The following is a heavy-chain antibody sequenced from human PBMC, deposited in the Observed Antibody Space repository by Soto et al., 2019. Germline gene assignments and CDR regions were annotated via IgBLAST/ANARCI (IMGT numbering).Heavy chain of an antibody. CDR3: ARHRGEWELLDHYYGMDV. J-gene: IGHJ6*02. V-gene: IGHV4-59*08. CDR2: IYYSGST. D-gene: IGHD1-26*01. Sequence: LETHPHTSTVSGGSSISYYWSWIRQPTGKGLEWIGYIYYSGSTNYNPSLKSRVTISVDTSKNQFSLKLSSVTAADTAVYYCARHRGEWELLDHYYGMDVWGQGTTVTVSS. CDR1: GGSSISYY.